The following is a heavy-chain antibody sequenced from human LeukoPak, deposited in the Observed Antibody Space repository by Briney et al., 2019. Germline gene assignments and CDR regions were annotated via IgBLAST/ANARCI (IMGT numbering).Heavy chain of an antibody. V-gene: IGHV4-59*12. J-gene: IGHJ5*02. CDR3: ARGGAYCSGGSCYWFDP. CDR2: IYYTGST. Sequence: SETLSLTCTVSAGSISIYYWSWIRRPPGKGLEWIGSIYYTGSTNYNPSLESRVTMSVDTSKNQFSLKLSSVTAADTAVYYCARGGAYCSGGSCYWFDPWGQGTLVTVSS. D-gene: IGHD2-15*01. CDR1: AGSISIYY.